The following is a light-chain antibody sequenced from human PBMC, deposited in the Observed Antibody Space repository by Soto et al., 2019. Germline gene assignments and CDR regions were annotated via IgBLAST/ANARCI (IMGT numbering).Light chain of an antibody. CDR1: QGISSF. V-gene: IGKV1-9*01. CDR2: AAS. J-gene: IGKJ2*01. Sequence: DIQLTQSPSFLSASVGDRVTLTCRASQGISSFLVWFQQKPGRAPKLLVYAASTLQSGVPSRFSGSGSGTAFTLTISSLQPEDSATYYCQHYNGYPYTFGPGTKLEI. CDR3: QHYNGYPYT.